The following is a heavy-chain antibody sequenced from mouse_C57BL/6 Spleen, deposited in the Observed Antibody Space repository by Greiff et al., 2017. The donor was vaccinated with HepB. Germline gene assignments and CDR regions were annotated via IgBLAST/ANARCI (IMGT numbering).Heavy chain of an antibody. CDR3: ARAGDYSNLYAMDY. D-gene: IGHD2-5*01. Sequence: EVQGVESGGGLVKPGGSLKLSCAASGFTFSDYGMHWVRQAPEKGLEWVAYISSGSSTIYYADTVKGRFTISRDNAKNTLFLQMTSLRSEDTAMYYCARAGDYSNLYAMDYWGQGTSVTVSS. J-gene: IGHJ4*01. CDR1: GFTFSDYG. V-gene: IGHV5-17*01. CDR2: ISSGSSTI.